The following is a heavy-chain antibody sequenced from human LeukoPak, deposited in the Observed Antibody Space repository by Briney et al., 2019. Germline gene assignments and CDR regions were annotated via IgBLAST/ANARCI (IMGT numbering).Heavy chain of an antibody. D-gene: IGHD2-15*01. J-gene: IGHJ2*01. CDR1: GYTFTNYG. V-gene: IGHV1-24*01. Sequence: ASVKVSCKASGYTFTNYGISWVRQAPGKGLEWMGGFDPEDGETIYAQKFQGRVTMTEDTSTDTAYMELSSLRSEDTAVYYCASSTAGGGSCYSGCYWYFDLWGRGTLVTVSS. CDR3: ASSTAGGGSCYSGCYWYFDL. CDR2: FDPEDGET.